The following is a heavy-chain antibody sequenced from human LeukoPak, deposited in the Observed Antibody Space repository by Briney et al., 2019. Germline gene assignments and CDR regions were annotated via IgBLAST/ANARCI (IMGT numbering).Heavy chain of an antibody. CDR3: AKDSAAGRYYYYYGMDV. CDR1: GFTFDDYA. Sequence: PGGSLRLSCAASGFTFDDYAMHWVRQAPGKGLEWVSPISGDGGSTYYADSVKGRFTISRDNSKNSLYLQMNSLRTEDTALYYCAKDSAAGRYYYYYGMDVWGQGTTVTVSS. J-gene: IGHJ6*02. CDR2: ISGDGGST. V-gene: IGHV3-43*02.